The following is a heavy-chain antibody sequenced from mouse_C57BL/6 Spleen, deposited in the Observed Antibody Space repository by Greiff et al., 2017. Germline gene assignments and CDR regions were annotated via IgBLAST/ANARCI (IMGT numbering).Heavy chain of an antibody. J-gene: IGHJ3*01. CDR1: GYTSTDYY. Sequence: EVQLQQSGPELVKPGASVKISCKASGYTSTDYYMNWVKQSHGKSLEWIGDINPNNGGTSYNQKFKGKATLTVDKSSSTAYMELRSLTSEDSAVYYCARWGSWFAYWGQGTLVTVSA. V-gene: IGHV1-26*01. CDR2: INPNNGGT. CDR3: ARWGSWFAY.